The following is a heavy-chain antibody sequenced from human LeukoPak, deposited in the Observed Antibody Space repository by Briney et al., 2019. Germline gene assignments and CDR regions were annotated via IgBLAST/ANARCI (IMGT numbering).Heavy chain of an antibody. CDR2: IIPIFGTA. V-gene: IGHV1-69*05. D-gene: IGHD1-26*01. CDR1: GGTFSSYA. Sequence: ASVKVSCKASGGTFSSYAISWVRQAPGQGLEWMGGIIPIFGTANYAQKFQGRVTVTTDESTSTAYMELSSLRSEDTAVYYCAREKSRSGELSLYDAFDIWGQGTMVTVSS. J-gene: IGHJ3*02. CDR3: AREKSRSGELSLYDAFDI.